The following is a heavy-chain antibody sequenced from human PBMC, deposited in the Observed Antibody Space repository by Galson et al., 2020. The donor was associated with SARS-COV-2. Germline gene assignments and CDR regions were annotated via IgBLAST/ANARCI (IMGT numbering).Heavy chain of an antibody. D-gene: IGHD5-18*01. J-gene: IGHJ4*02. CDR2: IRYDGSNK. V-gene: IGHV3-30*02. Sequence: GGPLRLSCAASGFTFSDYGMHWARQAPGKGLEWLTYIRYDGSNKYYADSVKGRFTISRDNSKNTLYLQMKSLRAEDTAVYYCAKNTYGYLFDYWGQGALLTVSS. CDR1: GFTFSDYG. CDR3: AKNTYGYLFDY.